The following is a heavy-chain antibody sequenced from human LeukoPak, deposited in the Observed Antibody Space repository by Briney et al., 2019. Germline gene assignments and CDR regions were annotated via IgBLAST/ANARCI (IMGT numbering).Heavy chain of an antibody. J-gene: IGHJ5*02. V-gene: IGHV4-59*01. CDR1: GGSISSYY. CDR2: IYYSGST. Sequence: SETLSLTCTVSGGSISSYYWSWIRQPPGKGLEWIGYIYYSGSTNYNPSLKSRVTISVDTSKNQFSLKLSSVTAADTAVYYCAREVVVAAIKENWFDPWGQGTPVTVSS. D-gene: IGHD2-15*01. CDR3: AREVVVAAIKENWFDP.